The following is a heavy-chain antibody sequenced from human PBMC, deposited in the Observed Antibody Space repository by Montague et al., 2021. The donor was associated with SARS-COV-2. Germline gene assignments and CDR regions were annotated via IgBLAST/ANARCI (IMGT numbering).Heavy chain of an antibody. V-gene: IGHV3-21*01. CDR3: ARDPFYDILTGYYSN. Sequence: SLRLSCAASGFTFSTYTMNWVRQAPGQGLEWVSSITASSIYIYYADSVKGQFTISRDNAKNSLYLQMNSLRAEDTAVYYCARDPFYDILTGYYSNWGQGTLVTVSS. CDR1: GFTFSTYT. CDR2: ITASSIYI. J-gene: IGHJ4*02. D-gene: IGHD3-9*01.